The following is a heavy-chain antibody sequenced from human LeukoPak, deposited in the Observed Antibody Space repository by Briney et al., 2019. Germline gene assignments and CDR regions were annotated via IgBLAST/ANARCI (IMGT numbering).Heavy chain of an antibody. CDR3: ARRGYCSSTSCHSPAYYGMDV. V-gene: IGHV5-51*01. D-gene: IGHD2-2*02. J-gene: IGHJ6*02. CDR1: GYNFTNYG. Sequence: GESLKISCKGSGYNFTNYGIGWVRQMPGKGLEWMGIIYPADSYTNYSPSFQGHVTISADKSISTAYLQWSSLKASDTAMYYCARRGYCSSTSCHSPAYYGMDVWGQGTTVTVSS. CDR2: IYPADSYT.